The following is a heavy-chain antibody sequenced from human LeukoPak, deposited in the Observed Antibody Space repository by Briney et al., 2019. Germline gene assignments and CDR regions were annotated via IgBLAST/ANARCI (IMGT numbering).Heavy chain of an antibody. J-gene: IGHJ4*02. CDR2: INHSGST. Sequence: SETLSLTCAVYGGSFSGYYWSWIRQPPGKGLEWIGEINHSGSTNYNPSLKSRVTISVDTSKNQFSLKLSSVTAADTAVYYCARLPWGISTGYCRCFDFWGQGTLVTVSS. V-gene: IGHV4-34*01. CDR3: ARLPWGISTGYCRCFDF. D-gene: IGHD3-9*01. CDR1: GGSFSGYY.